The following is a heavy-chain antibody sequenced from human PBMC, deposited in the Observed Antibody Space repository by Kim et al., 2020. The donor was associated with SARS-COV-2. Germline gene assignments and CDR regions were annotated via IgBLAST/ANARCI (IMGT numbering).Heavy chain of an antibody. CDR1: GYSISSGYY. CDR3: TSKYYYDNSGFYYADW. Sequence: SETLSLTCAVSGYSISSGYYWGWIRQPPGKGLEWIGSIHHSGSTYYNPSLKSRVGISIDTSKNQFSLRLDSVTAADTAVYYCTSKYYYDNSGFYYADWWGQGTLVTVSS. D-gene: IGHD3-22*01. J-gene: IGHJ1*01. V-gene: IGHV4-38-2*01. CDR2: IHHSGST.